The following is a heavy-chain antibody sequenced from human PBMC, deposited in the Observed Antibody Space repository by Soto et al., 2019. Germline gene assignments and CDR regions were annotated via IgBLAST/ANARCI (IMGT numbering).Heavy chain of an antibody. CDR2: INPSGGST. CDR3: ARSAAAAGREGFDY. V-gene: IGHV1-46*03. Sequence: QVQLVQSGAEVKKPGASVKVSCKASGYTFTSYYMHWVRQAPGQGLEWMGIINPSGGSTSYAQKFQGRDTMTRDTSTSTVSVGLSSLRSEDTAVYYCARSAAAAGREGFDYWGQGTLVTVSS. CDR1: GYTFTSYY. D-gene: IGHD6-13*01. J-gene: IGHJ4*02.